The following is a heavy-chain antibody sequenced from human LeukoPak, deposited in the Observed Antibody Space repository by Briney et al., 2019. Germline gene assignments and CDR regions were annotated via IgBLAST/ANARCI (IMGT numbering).Heavy chain of an antibody. CDR3: ARRENDY. J-gene: IGHJ4*02. Sequence: ASVKVSCKAFGYTFTGYYKNWVGTAPGQGLEWMGWINPNSGDTNYAPKFQGRVTMTRDTSISTAYMELSRLRSDDTAVYYCARRENDYWGQGTLVTVSS. CDR1: GYTFTGYY. CDR2: INPNSGDT. V-gene: IGHV1-2*02.